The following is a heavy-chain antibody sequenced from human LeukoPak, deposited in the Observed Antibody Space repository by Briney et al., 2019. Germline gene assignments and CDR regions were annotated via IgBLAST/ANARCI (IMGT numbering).Heavy chain of an antibody. V-gene: IGHV3-9*03. CDR2: ISWNSGRI. CDR1: GFTFDDYA. D-gene: IGHD3-10*01. J-gene: IGHJ3*02. Sequence: PGRSLRLSCAASGFTFDDYAMHWVRQAPGKGLEWVSGISWNSGRIVYADSVKGRFTISRDNAKNSLYLQMNSLRAEDMALYYCAKATSIWFGEFIDAFDIWGQGTMVTVSS. CDR3: AKATSIWFGEFIDAFDI.